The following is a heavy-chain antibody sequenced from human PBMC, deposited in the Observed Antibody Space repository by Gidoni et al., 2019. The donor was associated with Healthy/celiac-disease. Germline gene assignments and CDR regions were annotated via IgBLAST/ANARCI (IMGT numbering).Heavy chain of an antibody. Sequence: QITLKESGPTLVKPTQTLTLPCTFSGFSLSTSGVGVGWLRQPPGKALEWRALIYWKDDKRYSPTLKSRLTITKDTSKNQVVLTMTNMDPVDTATYYCALTASDGSGSPFDDWGQGTLVTVSS. V-gene: IGHV2-5*01. D-gene: IGHD3-10*01. CDR3: ALTASDGSGSPFDD. CDR2: IYWKDDK. CDR1: GFSLSTSGVG. J-gene: IGHJ4*02.